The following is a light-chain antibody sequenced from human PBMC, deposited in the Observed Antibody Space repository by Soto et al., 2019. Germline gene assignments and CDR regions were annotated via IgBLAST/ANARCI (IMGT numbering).Light chain of an antibody. V-gene: IGKV3-15*01. J-gene: IGKJ1*01. Sequence: ETVMTQSPATLSLSPGERSTLACMSSQSVSSNLAWYQQKPGQAPRLLIYGASTRATGIPARFSGSGSGTEFTLTISSLQSEDFAVYYCQQYNNWPPWTFGQGTKVDI. CDR3: QQYNNWPPWT. CDR1: QSVSSN. CDR2: GAS.